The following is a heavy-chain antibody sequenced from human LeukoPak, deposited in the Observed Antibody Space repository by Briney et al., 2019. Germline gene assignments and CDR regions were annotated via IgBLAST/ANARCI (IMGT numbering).Heavy chain of an antibody. D-gene: IGHD6-19*01. V-gene: IGHV4-34*01. CDR2: INHSGST. J-gene: IGHJ4*02. Sequence: PSETLSLTCAGYGWSFSGYYWSWLRQPPGKGLEWIGEINHSGSTNYNPSLKSRVTISVDTSKNQFSLKLSSVPAADTAVYYCARGLGSGWSGWGQGTLVTVSS. CDR3: ARGLGSGWSG. CDR1: GWSFSGYY.